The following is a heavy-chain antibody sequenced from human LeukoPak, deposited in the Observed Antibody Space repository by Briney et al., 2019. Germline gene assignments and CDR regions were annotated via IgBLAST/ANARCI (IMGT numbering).Heavy chain of an antibody. Sequence: KSGGSLRLSCAASGFTFSSYSMNWVRQAPGKGLEWVSSISSSSSYIYYADSVKGQFTISRDSAKNSLYLQMNSLRAEDTAVYYCARDRADAFDIWGQGTMVTVSS. CDR1: GFTFSSYS. CDR3: ARDRADAFDI. CDR2: ISSSSSYI. J-gene: IGHJ3*02. V-gene: IGHV3-21*01.